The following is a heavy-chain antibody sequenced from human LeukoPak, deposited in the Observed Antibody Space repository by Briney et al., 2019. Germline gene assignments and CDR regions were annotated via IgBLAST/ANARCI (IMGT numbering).Heavy chain of an antibody. CDR1: GFTFNDYD. CDR3: ARSNNYDSSGWGY. J-gene: IGHJ4*02. Sequence: GGSLRLSRAGSGFTFNDYDMSWIRQAPGKGLEWVSYISNSGITIYYADSMKGRFTISRDNAKNSLYLHMNSLRGEDTAVYYCARSNNYDSSGWGYWGQGTLVTVSS. CDR2: ISNSGITI. V-gene: IGHV3-11*04. D-gene: IGHD3-22*01.